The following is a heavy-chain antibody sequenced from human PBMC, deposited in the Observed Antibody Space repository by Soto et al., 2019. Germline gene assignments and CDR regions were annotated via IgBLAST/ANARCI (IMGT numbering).Heavy chain of an antibody. CDR1: GFTFSSYA. CDR2: ISYDGSNK. Sequence: QVQLVESGGGVVQPGRSLRLSCAASGFTFSSYAMHWVRQAPGKGLEWVAVISYDGSNKYYADSVKGRFTISRDNSKKTLYLQMNSLRAEDTAVYYCARDRYCIGGSCYYYYYGMDVWGQGTTVTVSS. D-gene: IGHD2-15*01. V-gene: IGHV3-30-3*01. J-gene: IGHJ6*02. CDR3: ARDRYCIGGSCYYYYYGMDV.